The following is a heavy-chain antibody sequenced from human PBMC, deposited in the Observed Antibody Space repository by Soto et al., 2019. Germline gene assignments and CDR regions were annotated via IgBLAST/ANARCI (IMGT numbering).Heavy chain of an antibody. CDR2: INKSGGST. Sequence: GGTLRLSCAASGFTFSSFAMSWVRQAPGKGLEWVSTINKSGGSTYYADSVKGRFTISRDNSKNMLFLQINGLRAEDTAVYYCAKDPPTTGTTFDYWGRGTLVTVSS. J-gene: IGHJ4*02. CDR3: AKDPPTTGTTFDY. D-gene: IGHD1-1*01. CDR1: GFTFSSFA. V-gene: IGHV3-23*01.